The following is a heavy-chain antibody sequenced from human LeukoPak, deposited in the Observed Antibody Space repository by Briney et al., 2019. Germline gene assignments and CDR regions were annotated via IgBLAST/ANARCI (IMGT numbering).Heavy chain of an antibody. J-gene: IGHJ6*02. V-gene: IGHV4-39*07. CDR3: ARRYDYVWGTYRFPHSAENPNYGMDV. Sequence: PSETLSLTCTVSGGSISSSSYYWGWIRQPPGKGLEWIGSIYYSGSTYYNPSLKSRVTISVDTSKKQFSLKLSSVTAADTAVYYCARRYDYVWGTYRFPHSAENPNYGMDVWGQGTTVTVSS. D-gene: IGHD3-16*02. CDR1: GGSISSSSYY. CDR2: IYYSGST.